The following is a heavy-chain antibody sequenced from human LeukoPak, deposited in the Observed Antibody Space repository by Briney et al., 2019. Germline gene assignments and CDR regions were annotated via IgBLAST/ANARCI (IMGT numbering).Heavy chain of an antibody. D-gene: IGHD3-22*01. CDR1: GGSISSSNW. J-gene: IGHJ4*02. V-gene: IGHV4-4*02. Sequence: SETLSLTCAVSGGSISSSNWWSWVRQPPGKGLEWIGEIYHSGSTNYNPSPKSRVTISVDKSKNQFSLKLSSVTAADTAVYYCARDSSGYYYESGLTFDYWGQGTLVTVSS. CDR2: IYHSGST. CDR3: ARDSSGYYYESGLTFDY.